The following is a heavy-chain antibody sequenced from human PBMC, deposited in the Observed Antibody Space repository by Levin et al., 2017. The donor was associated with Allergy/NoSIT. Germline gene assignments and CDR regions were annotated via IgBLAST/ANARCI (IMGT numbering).Heavy chain of an antibody. V-gene: IGHV4-39*07. CDR2: IYHSDNP. J-gene: IGHJ4*02. CDR1: GDSISSGSFY. Sequence: SETLSLTCTVSGDSISSGSFYWGWLRQPPGKGLEWIGSIYHSDNPYQSPTIYYNPSLKSRVTTSIDASKNQLSLKLGSVTAADTAVYYCARALDDDYWSGSKWGYWGQGTLVTVSS. CDR3: ARALDDDYWSGSKWGY. D-gene: IGHD3-3*01.